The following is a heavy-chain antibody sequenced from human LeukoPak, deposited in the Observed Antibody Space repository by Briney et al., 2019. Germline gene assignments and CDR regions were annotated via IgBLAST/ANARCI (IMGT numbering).Heavy chain of an antibody. CDR3: ARGGITRSAPFDY. CDR1: GHNFTRFW. CDR2: IYPGDSET. V-gene: IGHV5-51*01. D-gene: IGHD1-14*01. Sequence: GESLKISCKGSGHNFTRFWIGWVRQMPGKGLEWMGIIYPGDSETRYSPSFQDQVTISADKSISTAYLQWSSLKASDTTMYYCARGGITRSAPFDYWGQGALVTVSS. J-gene: IGHJ4*02.